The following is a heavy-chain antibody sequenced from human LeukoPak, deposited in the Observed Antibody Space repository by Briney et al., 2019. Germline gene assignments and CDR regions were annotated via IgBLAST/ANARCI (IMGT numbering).Heavy chain of an antibody. CDR3: ARGSSGWYFDL. Sequence: PGGSLRLSCAASGFTFSSYSMNWVRQAPGKGLEWVSYISSSSSTIYYADSVKGRFTISRDNAKNSLYLQMNSLRAEDTAVYYCARGSSGWYFDLWGRGTLVTVSS. CDR2: ISSSSSTI. J-gene: IGHJ2*01. V-gene: IGHV3-48*04. D-gene: IGHD6-19*01. CDR1: GFTFSSYS.